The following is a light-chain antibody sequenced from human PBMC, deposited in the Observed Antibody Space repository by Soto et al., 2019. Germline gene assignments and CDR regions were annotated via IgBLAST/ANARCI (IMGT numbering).Light chain of an antibody. CDR3: QQYGSSFPLT. J-gene: IGKJ4*01. V-gene: IGKV3-20*01. CDR2: GAS. Sequence: EIVLTHSPGTLSLSPGERVTLSCRASQSVSSIYLAWYQQKPGQAPRLLIYGASNRATGIPDRFSGSGSGTDFTLTISRLEPEDFAVYYCQQYGSSFPLTFGGGTKVDIK. CDR1: QSVSSIY.